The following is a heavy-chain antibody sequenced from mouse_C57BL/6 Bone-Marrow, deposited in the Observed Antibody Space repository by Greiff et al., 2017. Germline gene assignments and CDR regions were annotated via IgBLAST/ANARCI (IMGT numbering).Heavy chain of an antibody. CDR3: AYYYGSSYDAMDD. Sequence: EVHLVESGGGLVKPGGSLKLSCAASGFTFSSYAMSWVRQTPEKRLEWVATISDGGSYTYYPDNVKGRFTISRDNAKNNLYLQMSHLKSEDTAMYYCAYYYGSSYDAMDDWGQGTSVNVSA. CDR1: GFTFSSYA. CDR2: ISDGGSYT. V-gene: IGHV5-4*01. D-gene: IGHD1-1*01. J-gene: IGHJ4*01.